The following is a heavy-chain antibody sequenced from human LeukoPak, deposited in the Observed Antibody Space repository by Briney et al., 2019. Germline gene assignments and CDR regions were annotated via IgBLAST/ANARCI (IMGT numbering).Heavy chain of an antibody. V-gene: IGHV3-53*01. D-gene: IGHD4-17*01. J-gene: IGHJ6*03. CDR3: AGMTTVTTYYYYYYYMDV. CDR2: IYSGGST. CDR1: GFTVSSNY. Sequence: GGSLRLSCAASGFTVSSNYMSWVRQAPGKGLEWVSVIYSGGSTYYADSVKGRFTISRDNSKNTLYLQMNSLRAEDTAVYYCAGMTTVTTYYYYYYYMDVWGKGTTVTVSS.